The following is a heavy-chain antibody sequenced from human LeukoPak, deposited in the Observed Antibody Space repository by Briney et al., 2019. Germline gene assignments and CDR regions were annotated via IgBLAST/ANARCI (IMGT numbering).Heavy chain of an antibody. CDR1: GYTFTSYG. D-gene: IGHD3-3*01. V-gene: IGHV1-18*01. CDR2: ISAYNGNT. CDR3: ASTAPYYDFWSGSDDAFDV. J-gene: IGHJ3*01. Sequence: GASVKVSCKASGYTFTSYGISWARQAPGQGLEWMGWISAYNGNTNYAQKLQGRVTMTTDTSTSTAYMELRSLRSEDTAVYYCASTAPYYDFWSGSDDAFDVWGQGTMVTVSS.